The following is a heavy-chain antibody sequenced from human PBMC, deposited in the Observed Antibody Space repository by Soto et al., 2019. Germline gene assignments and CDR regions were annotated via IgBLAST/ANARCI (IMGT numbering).Heavy chain of an antibody. CDR3: AGDSASVTQVPLRD. D-gene: IGHD2-21*02. CDR1: EGTFRTNS. CDR2: IIPIYDSP. V-gene: IGHV1-69*06. Sequence: VQLVQSGAEVRQPGPSLGAPCKASEGTFRTNSLPWWRKPPGQGLEWMGGIIPIYDSPYYAQKFLGRVSLTADTSTNTAYMVVSRLTSEDTAVYFCAGDSASVTQVPLRDWGQGTLVLVSS. J-gene: IGHJ4*02.